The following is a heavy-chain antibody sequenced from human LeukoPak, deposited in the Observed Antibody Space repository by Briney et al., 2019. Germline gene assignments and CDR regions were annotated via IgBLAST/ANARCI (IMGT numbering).Heavy chain of an antibody. V-gene: IGHV4-31*03. CDR3: ARGNILNGYCFDF. D-gene: IGHD3-9*01. CDR1: GGSISSGGYY. J-gene: IGHJ4*02. CDR2: IYYGGST. Sequence: SETLSPTCTVSGGSISSGGYYWSWIRQHPGKGLEWIGYIYYGGSTYYNPSLKSRVTISVDTSKNQFSLKLSSVTAADTAVYYCARGNILNGYCFDFWGQGALVTVSS.